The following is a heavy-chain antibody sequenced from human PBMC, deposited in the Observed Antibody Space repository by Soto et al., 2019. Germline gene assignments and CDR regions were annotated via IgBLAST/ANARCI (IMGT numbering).Heavy chain of an antibody. Sequence: SETLCLRSTVACGYIRDFCWRWIRKPPGKGLEWIGYIYYSGSTNYNPSLKSRVTISVDTSKNQFSLKLSSVTAADTAVYYCARSRRTMVRGARPNELYYVYMAVWGKGTTVTVSS. J-gene: IGHJ6*03. D-gene: IGHD3-10*01. CDR1: CGYIRDFC. CDR2: IYYSGST. CDR3: ARSRRTMVRGARPNELYYVYMAV. V-gene: IGHV4-59*01.